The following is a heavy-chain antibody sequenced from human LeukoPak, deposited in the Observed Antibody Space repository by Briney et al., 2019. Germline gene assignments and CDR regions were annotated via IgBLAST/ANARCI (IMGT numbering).Heavy chain of an antibody. CDR3: TTVPINHDILTGYYFHY. CDR2: IKSKTDGGTT. V-gene: IGHV3-15*01. J-gene: IGHJ4*02. D-gene: IGHD3-9*01. Sequence: GGSLRLSCAASGFTFSNAWMSRVRQAPGKGREWVGRIKSKTDGGTTDYAAPVKGRFTISRDDSKNTLYLQMNSLKTEDTAVYYCTTVPINHDILTGYYFHYWGQGTLVTVSS. CDR1: GFTFSNAW.